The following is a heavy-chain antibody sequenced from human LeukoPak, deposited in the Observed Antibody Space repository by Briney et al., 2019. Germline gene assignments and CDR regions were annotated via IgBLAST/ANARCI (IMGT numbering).Heavy chain of an antibody. Sequence: PGGSLRLSCAASGFTFSSYAMSWVRQAPGKGLEWVSAISGSGGSTYYADSVKGRFTISRDNSKNTLYLQMNSLRAEDTAVYYCAKSGSSGWRVKQYFDYWGQGTLVTVSS. J-gene: IGHJ4*02. V-gene: IGHV3-23*01. CDR1: GFTFSSYA. CDR3: AKSGSSGWRVKQYFDY. D-gene: IGHD6-19*01. CDR2: ISGSGGST.